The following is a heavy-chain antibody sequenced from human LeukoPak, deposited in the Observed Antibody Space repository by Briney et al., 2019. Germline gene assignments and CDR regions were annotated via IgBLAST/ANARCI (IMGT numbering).Heavy chain of an antibody. J-gene: IGHJ4*02. CDR3: AKDRGYGVDY. V-gene: IGHV3-23*01. D-gene: IGHD2-8*01. CDR1: GFTLSSYA. Sequence: GGSPGLSCAASGFTLSSYAMSRGRPAPGKGLEWVSAISGSGGSTYYADSVKGRFTISRDNSKNTLYLQMNSLRAEDTAVYYCAKDRGYGVDYWGQGTLVTVSS. CDR2: ISGSGGST.